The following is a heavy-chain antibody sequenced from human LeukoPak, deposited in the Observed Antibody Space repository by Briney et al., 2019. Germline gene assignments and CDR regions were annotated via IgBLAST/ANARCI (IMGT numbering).Heavy chain of an antibody. D-gene: IGHD3-10*01. CDR2: INRSGVA. Sequence: SETLSLTCAVYGGSFSGYQWSWVRQPPGKGLEWIGEINRSGVADYNPSLKSRVTISLDTSKNQFSLRLRSVTAADTAMYYCARILRYYGSGSYGYWGQGTLVTVSS. J-gene: IGHJ4*02. CDR1: GGSFSGYQ. CDR3: ARILRYYGSGSYGY. V-gene: IGHV4-34*01.